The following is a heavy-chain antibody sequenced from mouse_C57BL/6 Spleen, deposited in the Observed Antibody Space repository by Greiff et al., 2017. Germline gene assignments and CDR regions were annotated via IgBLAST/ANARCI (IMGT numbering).Heavy chain of an antibody. V-gene: IGHV5-9-1*02. J-gene: IGHJ1*03. CDR2: ISSGGDYI. D-gene: IGHD2-4*01. CDR3: TRGEDDYDVYWYFDG. CDR1: GFTFSSYA. Sequence: EVKLVESGEGLVKPGGSLKLSCAASGFTFSSYAMSWVRQTPEKRLEWVAYISSGGDYIYYADTVKGRFTISRDNARNTLYLQMSSLKSEDTAMYYCTRGEDDYDVYWYFDGWGTGTTVTVSS.